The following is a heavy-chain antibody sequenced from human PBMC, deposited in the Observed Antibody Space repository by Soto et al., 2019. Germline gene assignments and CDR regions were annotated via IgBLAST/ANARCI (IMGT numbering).Heavy chain of an antibody. CDR2: IYYSGST. CDR1: GRSISSSSYY. D-gene: IGHD4-4*01. CDR3: ARHSDDYSKPRVYYYYGMDV. Sequence: QLQLQESGPGLVKPSETLSLTCTVSGRSISSSSYYWGWIRQPPGKGLEWIGSIYYSGSTYYNPSLKSRVTISVDTSKNQFSLKLSSVTAADTAVYYCARHSDDYSKPRVYYYYGMDVWGQGTTVTVSS. V-gene: IGHV4-39*01. J-gene: IGHJ6*02.